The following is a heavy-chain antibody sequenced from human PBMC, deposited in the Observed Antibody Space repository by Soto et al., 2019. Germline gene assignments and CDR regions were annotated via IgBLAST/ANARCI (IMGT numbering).Heavy chain of an antibody. CDR1: GFTFSSYG. CDR2: ISYDGGNE. D-gene: IGHD1-26*01. Sequence: RTLRLSCAVSGFTFSSYGIHWVRQAPGKGLEWVALISYDGGNEKYTESVKDRFTISRDDSQNVAYLQMSSLRTDDTAMYYCAKDRYSGTYPTDFDYWGQGSLVTVSS. V-gene: IGHV3-30*18. J-gene: IGHJ4*02. CDR3: AKDRYSGTYPTDFDY.